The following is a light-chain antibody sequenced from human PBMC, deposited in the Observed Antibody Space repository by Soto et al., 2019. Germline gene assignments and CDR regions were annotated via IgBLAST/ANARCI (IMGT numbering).Light chain of an antibody. V-gene: IGLV3-1*01. CDR1: KLGDKF. CDR2: EDY. Sequence: SYELTQPPSVSVSTGQTASITCPGDKLGDKFACWYQQKPGQSPVLVIYEDYKRPSGIPERFSGYNSGNTATLTISDTQAMDEADYYCQAWDINTAVFGTGTKLTVL. CDR3: QAWDINTAV. J-gene: IGLJ1*01.